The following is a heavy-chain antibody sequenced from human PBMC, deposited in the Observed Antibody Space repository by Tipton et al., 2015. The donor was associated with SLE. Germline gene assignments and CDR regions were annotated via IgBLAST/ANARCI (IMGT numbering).Heavy chain of an antibody. CDR2: INYGGST. CDR1: GYSISSGYF. Sequence: TLSLTCTVSGYSISSGYFWGWVRQPPGKGLEWVGSINYGGSTYYKPSLKSRVTISMDTSKRHFSLKLSSVTAADTAVYYCARWGGLADYWGQGRLVTVSS. V-gene: IGHV4-38-2*02. CDR3: ARWGGLADY. D-gene: IGHD3-16*01. J-gene: IGHJ4*02.